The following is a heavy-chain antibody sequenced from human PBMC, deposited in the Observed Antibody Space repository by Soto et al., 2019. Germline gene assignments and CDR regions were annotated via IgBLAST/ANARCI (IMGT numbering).Heavy chain of an antibody. D-gene: IGHD3-9*01. V-gene: IGHV1-69*13. CDR1: GGTFSSYA. CDR2: IIPIFGTA. CDR3: ARDLLDGYNDMA. Sequence: SVKVSCKASGGTFSSYAISWVRQAPGQGLEWMGGIIPIFGTANYAQKFQGRVTITADESTSTAYMELSSLRSEDTAVYYCARDLLDGYNDMAWGQGTLVTVSS. J-gene: IGHJ5*02.